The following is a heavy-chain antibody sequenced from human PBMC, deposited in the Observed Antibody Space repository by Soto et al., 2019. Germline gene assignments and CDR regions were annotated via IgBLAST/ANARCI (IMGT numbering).Heavy chain of an antibody. D-gene: IGHD1-7*01. CDR2: IYYSGST. V-gene: IGHV4-39*01. CDR3: TRRKGGTTRYYFDY. CDR1: GVSISISIYY. J-gene: IGHJ4*02. Sequence: SETLSLTCTVSGVSISISIYYWGWIRQPPGKGLEWIGGIYYSGSTYYNPSLKSRVTISVDTSKNQFSLTLSSVTAADTAVYYCTRRKGGTTRYYFDYWGQGTLVTVSS.